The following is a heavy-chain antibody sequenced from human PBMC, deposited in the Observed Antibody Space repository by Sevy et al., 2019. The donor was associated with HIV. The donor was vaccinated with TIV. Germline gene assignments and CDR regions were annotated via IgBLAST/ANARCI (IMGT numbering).Heavy chain of an antibody. CDR2: FSFGCGKI. CDR1: GFTFSNYA. CDR3: AREGCSKPHDC. D-gene: IGHD2-2*01. Sequence: GGSLRLSCAASGFTFSNYAMSWVRQAPGKGLEWVSTFSFGCGKINYADSVKGRFTISRDNSKNTLYLQMNSLRAEDTALYYCAREGCSKPHDCWGQRTLVTVSS. J-gene: IGHJ4*02. V-gene: IGHV3-23*01.